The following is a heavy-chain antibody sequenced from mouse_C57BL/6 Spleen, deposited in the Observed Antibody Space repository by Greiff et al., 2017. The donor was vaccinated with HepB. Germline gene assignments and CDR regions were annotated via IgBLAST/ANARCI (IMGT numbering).Heavy chain of an antibody. Sequence: VQLKQSGAELVRPGASVKLSCTASGFNIKDYYMHWVKQRPEQGLEWIGRIDPEDGDTEYAPKFQGKATMTADTSSNTAYMQLSSLTSEDSAVYYCARCDYDGHYYAMDYWGQGTSVTVSS. CDR2: IDPEDGDT. CDR1: GFNIKDYY. CDR3: ARCDYDGHYYAMDY. V-gene: IGHV14-1*01. J-gene: IGHJ4*01. D-gene: IGHD2-4*01.